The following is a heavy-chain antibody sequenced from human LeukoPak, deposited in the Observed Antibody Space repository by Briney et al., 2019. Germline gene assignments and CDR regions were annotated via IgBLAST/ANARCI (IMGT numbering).Heavy chain of an antibody. Sequence: VKVSFKVSGYTLTELSMHWVRQAPGKGLEWMGGFDPEDGETIYAQKFQGRVTMTEDTSTDTAYMELSSLRSEDTAVYYCATSLYFDWLLNYWGQGTLVTVSS. CDR1: GYTLTELS. D-gene: IGHD3-9*01. CDR2: FDPEDGET. J-gene: IGHJ4*02. V-gene: IGHV1-24*01. CDR3: ATSLYFDWLLNY.